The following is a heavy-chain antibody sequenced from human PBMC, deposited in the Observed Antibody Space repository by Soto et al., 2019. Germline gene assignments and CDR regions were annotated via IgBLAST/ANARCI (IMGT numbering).Heavy chain of an antibody. J-gene: IGHJ6*04. CDR3: ARDRANITIFGVVSLVGYYGMDV. V-gene: IGHV1-69*13. D-gene: IGHD3-3*01. CDR1: GGTSSSYA. Sequence: SVKVSCKASGGTSSSYAISWVLQAPGQGLEWMGGIIPIFGTANYAQKFQGRVTITADESTSTAYMELSSLRSEDTAVYYCARDRANITIFGVVSLVGYYGMDVWGKGTTVTVSS. CDR2: IIPIFGTA.